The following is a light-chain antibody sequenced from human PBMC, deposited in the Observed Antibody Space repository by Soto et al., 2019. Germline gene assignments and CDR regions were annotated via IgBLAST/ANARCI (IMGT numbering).Light chain of an antibody. V-gene: IGLV1-44*01. J-gene: IGLJ1*01. CDR2: NNN. CDR3: AAWDDSLNGLV. Sequence: QPVLTQPPSASGTPGQRVTISCSGSSSNIGSNTVNWYQQLPGTAPKLLIYNNNQRPSGVPDRFSGSKSGTSASLAISGLQSEDEADYYCAAWDDSLNGLVFGTGTTLTVL. CDR1: SSNIGSNT.